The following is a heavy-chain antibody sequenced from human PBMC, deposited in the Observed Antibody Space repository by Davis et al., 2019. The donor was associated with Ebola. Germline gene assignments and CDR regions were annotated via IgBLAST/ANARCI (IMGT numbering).Heavy chain of an antibody. CDR3: ARGRDYDFWRWETNYYYYGMDV. Sequence: SETLSLTCTVSGGSISSYYWSWIRQPPGKGLEWIGYIYYSGSTNYNPSLKSRVTISVDTSKNQFSLKLSSVTAADTAVYYCARGRDYDFWRWETNYYYYGMDVWGQGTTGTVSS. CDR2: IYYSGST. J-gene: IGHJ6*02. V-gene: IGHV4-59*12. CDR1: GGSISSYY. D-gene: IGHD3-3*01.